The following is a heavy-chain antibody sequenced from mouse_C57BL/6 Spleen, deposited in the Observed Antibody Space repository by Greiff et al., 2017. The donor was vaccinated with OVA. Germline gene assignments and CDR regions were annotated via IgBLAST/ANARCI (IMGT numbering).Heavy chain of an antibody. J-gene: IGHJ1*03. CDR3: SYYSNWYFDV. D-gene: IGHD2-5*01. CDR2: INPNNGGT. CDR1: GYTFTDYY. V-gene: IGHV1-26*01. Sequence: VQLQQSGPELVKPGASVKISCKASGYTFTDYYMNWVKQSHGKSLEWIGDINPNNGGTSYNQKFKGKATLTVDKSSSTAYMELRSLTSEDSAVYYCSYYSNWYFDVWGTGTTVTVSS.